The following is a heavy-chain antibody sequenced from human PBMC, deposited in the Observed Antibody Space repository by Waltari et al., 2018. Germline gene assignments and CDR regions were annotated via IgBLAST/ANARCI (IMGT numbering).Heavy chain of an antibody. CDR2: NYYSGST. V-gene: IGHV4-30-4*08. Sequence: QVQLQESGPGLVKPSQTLSLTCTVSGGSVTRRDYYCTWIRQPTGKGLEWIGYNYYSGSTYYTPSLKSRVTISIDTSKNQFSLELNSVTAADTAVYYCARDSVSCSGGSCYQFFQPWGQGTLVTVSS. CDR1: GGSVTRRDYY. J-gene: IGHJ1*01. D-gene: IGHD2-15*01. CDR3: ARDSVSCSGGSCYQFFQP.